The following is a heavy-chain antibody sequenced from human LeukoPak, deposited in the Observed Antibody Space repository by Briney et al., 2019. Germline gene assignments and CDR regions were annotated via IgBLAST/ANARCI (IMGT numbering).Heavy chain of an antibody. V-gene: IGHV1-69*01. D-gene: IGHD3-9*01. CDR2: IIPIFGTA. CDR1: GGTFSSYA. J-gene: IGHJ6*02. Sequence: ASVKVSCKASGGTFSSYAISWVRQDPGQGLEWMGGIIPIFGTANYAQKFQGRVTITADESTSTAYMELSSLRSEDTAVYYCARDTPDYDILTGTDQYYYYGMDVWGQGTTVTVSS. CDR3: ARDTPDYDILTGTDQYYYYGMDV.